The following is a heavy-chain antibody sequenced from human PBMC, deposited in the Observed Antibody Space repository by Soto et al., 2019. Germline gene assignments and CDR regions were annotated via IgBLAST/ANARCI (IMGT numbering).Heavy chain of an antibody. D-gene: IGHD6-19*01. CDR2: IYYSGST. Sequence: QLQLQESGPGLVKPSATLSLTCSVSGGSRNSSSYFWGWVRQPPGNGLEWIGSIYYSGSTYYNPSLRSRVTISVDTSKNQFSLKLSSVTAADTAVFYCARHYSSGSRNWFDPWGQGTLVTVSS. V-gene: IGHV4-39*01. CDR1: GGSRNSSSYF. CDR3: ARHYSSGSRNWFDP. J-gene: IGHJ5*02.